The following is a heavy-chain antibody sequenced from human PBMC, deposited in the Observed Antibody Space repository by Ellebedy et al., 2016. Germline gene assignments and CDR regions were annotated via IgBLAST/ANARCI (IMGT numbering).Heavy chain of an antibody. CDR3: ARDIGDV. CDR1: GGSISSGGYY. V-gene: IGHV4-31*03. J-gene: IGHJ6*02. D-gene: IGHD1-26*01. Sequence: SETLSLTCTVSGGSISSGGYYWGWSRQHPGKGLEWIGYIYYSGSTYYNPSLKSRVTISVDTSKNQFSLKLSSVTAADTAVYYCARDIGDVWGQGTTVTVSS. CDR2: IYYSGST.